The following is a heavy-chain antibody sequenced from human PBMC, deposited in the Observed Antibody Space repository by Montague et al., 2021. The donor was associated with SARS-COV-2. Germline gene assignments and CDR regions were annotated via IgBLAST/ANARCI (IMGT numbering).Heavy chain of an antibody. Sequence: YSGNTNYNPSLKSLVTMSVDTSNNQFSLKLSSVTAADTAVYYCARGGGYSGYDQDYWGQGTL. CDR3: ARGGGYSGYDQDY. V-gene: IGHV4-59*09. CDR2: YSGNT. J-gene: IGHJ4*02. D-gene: IGHD5-12*01.